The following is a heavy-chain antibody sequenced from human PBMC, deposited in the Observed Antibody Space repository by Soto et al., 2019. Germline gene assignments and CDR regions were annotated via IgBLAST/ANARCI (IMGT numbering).Heavy chain of an antibody. J-gene: IGHJ6*02. CDR1: GFTFSSYA. Sequence: GGSLRLSCAASGFTFSSYAMSWVRQAPGKGLEWVSAISGSGGSTYYADSVKGRFTISRDNSKNTLYLQMNSLRAEDTAVYYCAKGCSSTSCPPPRYYYYYGMDVWGQGTTVTVSS. D-gene: IGHD2-2*01. CDR3: AKGCSSTSCPPPRYYYYYGMDV. V-gene: IGHV3-23*01. CDR2: ISGSGGST.